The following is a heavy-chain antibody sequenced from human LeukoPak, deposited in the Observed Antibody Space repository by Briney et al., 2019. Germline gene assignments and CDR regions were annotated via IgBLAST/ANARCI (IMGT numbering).Heavy chain of an antibody. V-gene: IGHV1-69*04. D-gene: IGHD3-10*01. CDR2: TIPILGIA. CDR3: ARDRGQGDAFDI. Sequence: SVKVSCKASGGTFSSYAISWVRQAPGQGLEWMGRTIPILGIANYAQKFQGRVTITADKSTSTAYMELSSLRSEDTAVYYCARDRGQGDAFDIWGQGAMVTVSS. J-gene: IGHJ3*02. CDR1: GGTFSSYA.